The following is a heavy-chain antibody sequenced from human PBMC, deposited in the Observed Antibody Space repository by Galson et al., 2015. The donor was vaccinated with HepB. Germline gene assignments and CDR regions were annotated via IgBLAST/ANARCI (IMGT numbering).Heavy chain of an antibody. V-gene: IGHV3-49*04. D-gene: IGHD3-16*01. Sequence: SLRLSCATSGFTFGDFAMSWVRQAPGKGLEWVGFIRSKAYGGTTEYAASVKGRFIISRDDSKSIAYLQMNSLKTEDTAVYYCTVIWGAEYFQYWGQGTLVTVSS. CDR2: IRSKAYGGTT. CDR1: GFTFGDFA. J-gene: IGHJ1*01. CDR3: TVIWGAEYFQY.